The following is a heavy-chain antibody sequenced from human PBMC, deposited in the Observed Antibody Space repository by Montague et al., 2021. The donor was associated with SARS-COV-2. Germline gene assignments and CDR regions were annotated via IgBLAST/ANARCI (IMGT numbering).Heavy chain of an antibody. CDR1: GGPISSSSYY. V-gene: IGHV4-39*01. Sequence: SETLSLTCTVSGGPISSSSYYWGWIRQPPGKGLEWIGSIVYSGXTXYXXXXKSRVTISVDTSKNQFSLKLSSVTAADTAVYYCASMVRAQVYYFDYWGQGTLVTVSS. J-gene: IGHJ4*02. CDR2: IVYSGXT. D-gene: IGHD3-10*01. CDR3: ASMVRAQVYYFDY.